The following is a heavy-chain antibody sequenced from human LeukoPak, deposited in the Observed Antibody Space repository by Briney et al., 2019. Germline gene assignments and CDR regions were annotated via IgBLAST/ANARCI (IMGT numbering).Heavy chain of an antibody. J-gene: IGHJ4*02. D-gene: IGHD1-26*01. V-gene: IGHV3-11*04. CDR2: VSSGSSTI. CDR3: ARDLIVGTTIRYYFDY. Sequence: GGSLRLSCAASGFTFSDYYMSWIRQVPGKALEWVSYVSSGSSTIYYADSVKGRFTISRDNAKNSLYLQMNSLRAEDTAVYYCARDLIVGTTIRYYFDYWGQGTLVTVSS. CDR1: GFTFSDYY.